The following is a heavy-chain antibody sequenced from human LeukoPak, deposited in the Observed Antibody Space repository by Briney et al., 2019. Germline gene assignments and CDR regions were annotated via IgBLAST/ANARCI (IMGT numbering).Heavy chain of an antibody. CDR2: ISAYNGNT. CDR3: ARGLLFRSGWFDP. J-gene: IGHJ5*02. CDR1: GYTFTGYG. D-gene: IGHD3-10*01. Sequence: ASVKVSFKASGYTFTGYGISWVGQAPGQGGEWMGWISAYNGNTNYAQKLQGRVTMTTDTSTSTAYMELRSLRSDDTAVYYCARGLLFRSGWFDPWGQGTLVTVSS. V-gene: IGHV1-18*01.